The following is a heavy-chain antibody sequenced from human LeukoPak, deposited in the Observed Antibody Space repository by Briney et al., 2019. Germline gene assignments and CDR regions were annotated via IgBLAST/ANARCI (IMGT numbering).Heavy chain of an antibody. Sequence: SGGSLRLSCAASGFTFSSYAMSWVRQAPGKGLEWVSAISGSGGSTYYADSVKGRFTISRDNSKNTLYLQMNSLRAEDTAVYYCAKDSVVVTATFDYWGQGTLVTVSS. J-gene: IGHJ4*02. D-gene: IGHD2-21*02. CDR1: GFTFSSYA. CDR2: ISGSGGST. CDR3: AKDSVVVTATFDY. V-gene: IGHV3-23*01.